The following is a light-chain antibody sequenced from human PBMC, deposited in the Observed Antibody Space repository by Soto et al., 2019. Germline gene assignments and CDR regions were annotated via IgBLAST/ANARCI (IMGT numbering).Light chain of an antibody. Sequence: ETVLTQSPGTLSLSPGERATLSCRASQSLSNNYLAWYQQKAGQAPRLLIYGASNRATGIPDRFSGSGSGTDFTLTISRLEPEDFAVYYCQQYNRSPRTFGQGTTVEIK. V-gene: IGKV3-20*01. J-gene: IGKJ1*01. CDR2: GAS. CDR1: QSLSNNY. CDR3: QQYNRSPRT.